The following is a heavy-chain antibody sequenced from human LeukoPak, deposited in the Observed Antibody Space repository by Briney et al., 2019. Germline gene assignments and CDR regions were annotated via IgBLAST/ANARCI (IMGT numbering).Heavy chain of an antibody. J-gene: IGHJ4*02. CDR1: GGSFSGYY. D-gene: IGHD6-6*01. Sequence: SETLSRTCAVYGGSFSGYYWSWIRQPPGKGLEWIGEINHSGSTNYNPSLKSRVTISVDTSKNQFSLKLSSVTAADTAVYYCARWDLHGSSSAIDYWGQGTLVTVSS. CDR2: INHSGST. V-gene: IGHV4-34*01. CDR3: ARWDLHGSSSAIDY.